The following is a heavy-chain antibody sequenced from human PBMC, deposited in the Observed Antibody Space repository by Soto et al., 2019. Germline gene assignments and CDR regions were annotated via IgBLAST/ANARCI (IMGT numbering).Heavy chain of an antibody. J-gene: IGHJ6*02. D-gene: IGHD2-2*01. CDR3: ARHDPTSSYYYYYGMDV. V-gene: IGHV4-39*01. CDR2: IYYSGST. CDR1: GGSISSSSYY. Sequence: QLQLQESGPGLVKPSETLSLTCTVSGGSISSSSYYWGWIRQPPGKGLEWIGSIYYSGSTYYNPSRKSRVTISVDTSKNHFSLKLSSVTAADTAVYYCARHDPTSSYYYYYGMDVWGQGTTVTVSS.